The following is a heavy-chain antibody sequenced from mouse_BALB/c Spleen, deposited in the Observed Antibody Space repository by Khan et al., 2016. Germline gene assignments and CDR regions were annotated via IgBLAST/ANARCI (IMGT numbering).Heavy chain of an antibody. V-gene: IGHV1S29*02. CDR3: ARSNDWYFDV. J-gene: IGHJ1*01. CDR1: GYTFTDYN. CDR2: IYPYNGGT. Sequence: VQLQQSGPDLVKPGASVTISCKASGYTFTDYNMHWVKQSHGKSLEWIGYIYPYNGGTGYNQKFKNKATLTVDNSSSTASMELRSLTSEDSAVYYCARSNDWYFDVWGAGTTVTVSS.